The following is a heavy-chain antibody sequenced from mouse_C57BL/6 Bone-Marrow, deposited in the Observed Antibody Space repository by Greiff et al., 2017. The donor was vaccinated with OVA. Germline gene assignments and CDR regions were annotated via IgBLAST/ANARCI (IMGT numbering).Heavy chain of an antibody. V-gene: IGHV1-82*01. CDR1: GYAFSSSW. Sequence: QVQLQQSGPELVKPGASVKISCKASGYAFSSSWMNWVKQRPGQGLEWIGRIYPGDGDTNYNGKFKGKATLTADKSSSTAYMQLSSLTSEDSAVYFCARSGYCFDYWGQGTTLTVSS. CDR2: IYPGDGDT. CDR3: ARSGYCFDY. J-gene: IGHJ2*01. D-gene: IGHD3-1*01.